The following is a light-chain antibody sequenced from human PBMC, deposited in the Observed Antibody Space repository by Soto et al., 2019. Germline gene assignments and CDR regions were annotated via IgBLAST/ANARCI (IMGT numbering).Light chain of an antibody. CDR3: QTWDTGIAV. J-gene: IGLJ2*01. CDR1: SGHSNYA. V-gene: IGLV4-69*01. Sequence: QPVLTQSPSASASLGASVKLTCTLSSGHSNYAIAWHQQQPEKGPRYLMKLNSDGSHSKGDGIPDRFSGSSSGAERYLTISSLQSEDEADYFCQTWDTGIAVFGGGTKVTVL. CDR2: LNSDGSH.